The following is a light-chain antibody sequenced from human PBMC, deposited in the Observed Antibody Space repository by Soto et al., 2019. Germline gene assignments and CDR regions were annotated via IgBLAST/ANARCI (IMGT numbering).Light chain of an antibody. CDR1: QSVSSSY. Sequence: EIVLTQSPATLSLSPGERATLSCRASQSVSSSYLAWYQQKPGQAPRLLIYGASSRATGIPDRFSGSGSGTDFTLTISRLEPEDFAVYYCQQLATSPLTFGGGTKVDIK. CDR3: QQLATSPLT. CDR2: GAS. V-gene: IGKV3-20*01. J-gene: IGKJ4*01.